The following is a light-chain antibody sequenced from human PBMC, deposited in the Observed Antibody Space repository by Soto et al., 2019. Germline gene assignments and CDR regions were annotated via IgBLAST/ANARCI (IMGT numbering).Light chain of an antibody. CDR1: ESISTY. CDR2: AAS. CDR3: QQSYTTPQLS. Sequence: SLSASVGDRVTITCRASESISTYLNWYQQKPGKAPKLLIYAASNLQSGVPPRFSGSGSGTDFTLTISSLQPEDFATYYCQQSYTTPQLSFGGGTKVDNK. J-gene: IGKJ4*01. V-gene: IGKV1-39*01.